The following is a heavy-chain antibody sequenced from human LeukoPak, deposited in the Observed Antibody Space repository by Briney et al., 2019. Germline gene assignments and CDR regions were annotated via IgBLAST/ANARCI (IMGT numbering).Heavy chain of an antibody. J-gene: IGHJ6*02. CDR3: ARDTKYYDFWSGYRYYYYYGMDV. CDR2: IYYSGST. Sequence: SETLSLTCTVSGGSISSYYRSWIRQPPGKGLEWIGYIYYSGSTNYNPSLKSRVTISVDTSKNQFSLKLSYVTAADTAVYYCARDTKYYDFWSGYRYYYYYGMDVWGQGTTVTVSS. CDR1: GGSISSYY. D-gene: IGHD3-3*01. V-gene: IGHV4-59*01.